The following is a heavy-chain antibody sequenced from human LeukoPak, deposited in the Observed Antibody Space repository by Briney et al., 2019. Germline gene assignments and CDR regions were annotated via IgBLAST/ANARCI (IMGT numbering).Heavy chain of an antibody. D-gene: IGHD3-10*01. CDR1: GYTFTTYA. J-gene: IGHJ4*02. CDR3: ASQYYYGPTVYYGGFDY. V-gene: IGHV1-3*01. Sequence: GASVKVTCKASGYTFTTYAIHWVRQAPGDRLGWVGCFNVGHGNTEYSERFQGRVTIAPVASATTHFMELSSLRSEDAAVYYCASQYYYGPTVYYGGFDYWGQGTPVTVSS. CDR2: FNVGHGNT.